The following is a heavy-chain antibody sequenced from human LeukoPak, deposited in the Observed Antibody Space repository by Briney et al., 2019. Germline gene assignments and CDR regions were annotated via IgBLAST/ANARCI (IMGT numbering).Heavy chain of an antibody. D-gene: IGHD6-13*01. V-gene: IGHV1-18*01. Sequence: ASVKVSCKASGGTFSSYAISWVRQAPGQGLEWMGWISAYNGNTNYAQKLQGRVTMTTDTSTSTAYMELRSLRSDDTAVYYCARGYYEQQLHELDNWGQGTLVTVSS. CDR2: ISAYNGNT. CDR3: ARGYYEQQLHELDN. CDR1: GGTFSSYA. J-gene: IGHJ4*02.